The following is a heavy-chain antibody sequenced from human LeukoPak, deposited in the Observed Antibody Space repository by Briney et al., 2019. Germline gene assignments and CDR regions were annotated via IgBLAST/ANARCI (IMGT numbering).Heavy chain of an antibody. CDR2: IKQGGSEK. J-gene: IGHJ6*03. CDR1: GFTFDRFT. CDR3: VRDNSGWYRPALGRETAYYYYYYMDV. D-gene: IGHD6-19*01. Sequence: GGSLRLSCAASGFTFDRFTIHWVRQAPGKGLEWVANIKQGGSEKYYVDSVKGRFTISRDNAKNSLYLQMNSLRAEDTAVYYCVRDNSGWYRPALGRETAYYYYYYMDVWGKGTTVTVSS. V-gene: IGHV3-7*01.